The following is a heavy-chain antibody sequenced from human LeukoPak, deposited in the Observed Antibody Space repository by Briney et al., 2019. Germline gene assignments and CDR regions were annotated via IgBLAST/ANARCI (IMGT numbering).Heavy chain of an antibody. CDR3: ARGRFGEPNPLDY. CDR1: GGSFSGYY. CDR2: INHSGST. D-gene: IGHD3-10*01. Sequence: SETLSLTCAVYGGSFSGYYWSWIHQPPGKGLEWIGEINHSGSTNYNPSLKSRVTISVDTSKNQFSLKLSSVTAADTAVYYCARGRFGEPNPLDYWGQGTLVTVSS. J-gene: IGHJ4*02. V-gene: IGHV4-34*01.